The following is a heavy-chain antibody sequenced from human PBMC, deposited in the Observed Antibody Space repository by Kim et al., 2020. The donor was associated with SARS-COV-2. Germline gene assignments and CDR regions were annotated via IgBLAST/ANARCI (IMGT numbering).Heavy chain of an antibody. CDR1: GYDFTKND. CDR2: LNANSGNT. V-gene: IGHV1-8*01. CDR3: VRTGDSYYNIDV. Sequence: ASVKVSCKASGYDFTKNDINWVRQATGQGLEWMGWLNANSGNTGYAPNFQGRVTLTRDTSISTAYLELNSLTSDDTAVYYCVRTGDSYYNIDVWGQGSTV. D-gene: IGHD7-27*01. J-gene: IGHJ6*03.